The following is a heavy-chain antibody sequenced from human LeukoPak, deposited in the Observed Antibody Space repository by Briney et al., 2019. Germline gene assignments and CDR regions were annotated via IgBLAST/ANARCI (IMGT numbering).Heavy chain of an antibody. CDR2: IYYSGST. V-gene: IGHV4-31*11. CDR3: ARAERSGPEGWFDP. CDR1: GGSISSGGYY. J-gene: IGHJ5*02. D-gene: IGHD3-3*01. Sequence: SQTLSRTCAVSGGSISSGGYYWSWIRQHPGKGLEWIGYIYYSGSTYYNPSLKSRVTISVDTSKDQFSLKLSSVTAADTAVYYCARAERSGPEGWFDPWGQGTLVTVSS.